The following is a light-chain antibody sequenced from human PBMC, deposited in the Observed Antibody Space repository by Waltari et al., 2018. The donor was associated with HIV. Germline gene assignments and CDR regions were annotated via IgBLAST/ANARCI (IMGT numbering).Light chain of an antibody. Sequence: QSALTQPPSVSGAPGPRVTISCTGSSSNIGAGYDVHRYQQLPGTAPKLLIYGNTNRPSGVPDRFSGSKSGTSASLAITGLQTEDEGTYYCQSYDNSLSGHWGFGGGTKLTVL. CDR3: QSYDNSLSGHWG. V-gene: IGLV1-40*01. CDR2: GNT. CDR1: SSNIGAGYD. J-gene: IGLJ3*02.